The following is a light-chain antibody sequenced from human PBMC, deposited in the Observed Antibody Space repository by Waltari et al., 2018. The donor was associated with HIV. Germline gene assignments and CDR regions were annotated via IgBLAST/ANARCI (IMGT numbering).Light chain of an antibody. Sequence: QSVLTQSPSASGTPGQRVTISCSGTSSTIGRNYVYWYQQLPGTAPKLLIDGSNQRPPGVPGRFSCSKSGTSASLAISGLRSEDEADYYCAAWDDSLSGRVFGGGTKLTVL. V-gene: IGLV1-47*01. CDR1: SSTIGRNY. J-gene: IGLJ3*02. CDR2: GSN. CDR3: AAWDDSLSGRV.